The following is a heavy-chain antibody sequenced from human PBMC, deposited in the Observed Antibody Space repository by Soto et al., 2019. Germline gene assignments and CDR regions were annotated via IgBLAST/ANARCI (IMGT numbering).Heavy chain of an antibody. V-gene: IGHV4-31*03. CDR1: GATISSGGYY. D-gene: IGHD2-15*01. CDR2: IYYSGIT. Sequence: PSETLSLTCTVSGATISSGGYYWSWIRQHPGKGLEWIGYIYYSGITYYNPSLKSRVTISVDTSENQFSLTLSSVTAADTAVYYCARVGAELATAYYFDYWGQGTLATVSS. J-gene: IGHJ4*02. CDR3: ARVGAELATAYYFDY.